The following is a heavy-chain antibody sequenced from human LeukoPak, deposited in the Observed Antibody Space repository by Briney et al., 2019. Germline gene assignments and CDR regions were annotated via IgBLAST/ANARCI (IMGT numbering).Heavy chain of an antibody. D-gene: IGHD5-18*01. Sequence: GGSLRPSCAASGFTFSSYGMHWVRQAPGKGLEWVAFIRYDGSNKYYADSVKGRFTISRDNSKNTLYLQMNSLRAEDTAVYYCAKERGRYSYGKYYFDYWGQGTLVTVSS. CDR1: GFTFSSYG. J-gene: IGHJ4*02. V-gene: IGHV3-30*02. CDR2: IRYDGSNK. CDR3: AKERGRYSYGKYYFDY.